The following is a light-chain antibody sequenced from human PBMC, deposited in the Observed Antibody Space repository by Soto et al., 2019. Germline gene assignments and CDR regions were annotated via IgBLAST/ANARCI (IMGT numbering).Light chain of an antibody. CDR1: TSNIGAGYD. J-gene: IGLJ2*01. V-gene: IGLV1-40*01. Sequence: QSVLTQPPSVSGAPGQRVTISCTGNTSNIGAGYDVHWYQQLPGAAPKLLIYANNNRPSGVPDRFSASRSGTSASLAITGLQAEDEADYYCQSYDSSLSAYVFGAGIKLTVL. CDR3: QSYDSSLSAYV. CDR2: ANN.